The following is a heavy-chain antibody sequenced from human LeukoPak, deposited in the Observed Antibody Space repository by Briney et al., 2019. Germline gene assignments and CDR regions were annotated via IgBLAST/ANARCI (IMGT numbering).Heavy chain of an antibody. CDR2: IYPSDSNT. J-gene: IGHJ4*02. Sequence: GESLKISCTGSGYRFTTYWIGWVCQMPGKGLEWMGIIYPSDSNTRYSPSFQGQVTISADKSTDTAYLQWSSLKASDTAMYYCARGAPAFDYWGQGTLVTVSS. V-gene: IGHV5-51*01. CDR1: GYRFTTYW. CDR3: ARGAPAFDY. D-gene: IGHD2-2*01.